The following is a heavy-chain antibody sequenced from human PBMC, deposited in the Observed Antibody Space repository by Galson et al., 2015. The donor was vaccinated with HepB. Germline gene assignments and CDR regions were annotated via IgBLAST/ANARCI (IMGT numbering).Heavy chain of an antibody. D-gene: IGHD2-15*01. CDR3: ARDQVVAGGYAEYLQH. CDR1: GYTFTSHG. Sequence: SVKVSCKASGYTFTSHGISWVRQAPGQGLEWIGWISAYNGNRNYAQKFQGRVTLTTDTPTSTAYMELGSLRSDDTAFYYCARDQVVAGGYAEYLQHWGQGTLVTVSS. J-gene: IGHJ1*01. CDR2: ISAYNGNR. V-gene: IGHV1-18*01.